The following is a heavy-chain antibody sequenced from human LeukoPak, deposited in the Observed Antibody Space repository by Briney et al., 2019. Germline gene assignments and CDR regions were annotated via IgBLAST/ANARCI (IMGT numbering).Heavy chain of an antibody. D-gene: IGHD6-13*01. Sequence: GASVKVSCKASGYTFTGYYMHWVRQAPGQGLEWMGWINPNSGGTNYAQKFQGRVTMTRDTSISTAYMELSRLRSDDTAVYYCATGYSSSWLGGDYWGQGTLVTVSS. CDR1: GYTFTGYY. J-gene: IGHJ4*02. CDR3: ATGYSSSWLGGDY. CDR2: INPNSGGT. V-gene: IGHV1-2*02.